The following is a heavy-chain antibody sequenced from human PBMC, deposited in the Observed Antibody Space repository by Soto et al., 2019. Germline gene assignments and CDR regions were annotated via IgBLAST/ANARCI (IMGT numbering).Heavy chain of an antibody. J-gene: IGHJ4*02. V-gene: IGHV4-59*01. Sequence: VVSGSRGAYCWRWIRQPQGKGLEWIGYIHYTGSTNYNPSLKSRVTLSVDTSKNQFSLQLSSVTAADTAVYYCASGRPAGNDFCSTYYAYWGQGTLVIV. D-gene: IGHD3-3*01. CDR3: ASGRPAGNDFCSTYYAY. CDR2: IHYTGST. CDR1: SGSRGAYC.